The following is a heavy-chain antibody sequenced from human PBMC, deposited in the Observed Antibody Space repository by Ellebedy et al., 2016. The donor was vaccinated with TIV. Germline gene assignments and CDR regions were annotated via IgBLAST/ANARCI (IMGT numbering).Heavy chain of an antibody. V-gene: IGHV4-39*07. D-gene: IGHD6-13*01. Sequence: MPSETLSLICTVSGGSIRTSIYYWGWIRQPPGKGLEWIGTMSYSGSTYYNPSLKSRVTISVDTSKNQFSLKLSSVTAADAAVYYCARDEYNISWFKYWGQGTLVTVSS. CDR1: GGSIRTSIYY. J-gene: IGHJ4*02. CDR3: ARDEYNISWFKY. CDR2: MSYSGST.